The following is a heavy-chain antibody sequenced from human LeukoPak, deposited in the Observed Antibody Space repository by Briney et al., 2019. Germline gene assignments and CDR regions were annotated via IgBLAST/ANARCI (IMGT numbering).Heavy chain of an antibody. CDR2: IYSGGGT. V-gene: IGHV3-53*01. CDR3: ARGMGDSSGYHLYHFDY. D-gene: IGHD3-22*01. J-gene: IGHJ4*02. Sequence: GGFLRLSCAASGFTVSSNYMSWVRQAPGKGLEWVSVIYSGGGTYYADSVKGRFTISRDNSKNTLYLQMNCLRAEDMAVYYCARGMGDSSGYHLYHFDYWGQGTLVAVSS. CDR1: GFTVSSNY.